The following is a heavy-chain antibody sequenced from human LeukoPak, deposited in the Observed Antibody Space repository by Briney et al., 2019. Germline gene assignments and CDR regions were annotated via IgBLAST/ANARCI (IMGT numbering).Heavy chain of an antibody. CDR1: GFTFSSYG. D-gene: IGHD6-19*01. CDR3: ARAIVVAGLGGY. V-gene: IGHV3-30*03. Sequence: GGSLRLSCAASGFTFSSYGMHWVRQAPGKGLEWVAVISYDGSNKYYADSVKGRFTISRDNSKNTLYLQMNSLRAKDTAVYYCARAIVVAGLGGYWGQGTLVTVSS. CDR2: ISYDGSNK. J-gene: IGHJ4*02.